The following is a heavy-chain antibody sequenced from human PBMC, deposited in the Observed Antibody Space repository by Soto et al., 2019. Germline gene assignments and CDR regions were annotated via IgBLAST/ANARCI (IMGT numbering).Heavy chain of an antibody. V-gene: IGHV1-69*13. J-gene: IGHJ6*02. CDR3: ARGPRAGYQYGMDV. Sequence: SVKVSCKASGGTFSSYAVSWVRQAPGQGLEWMGGIIPIFETPNYAQNFQGRVTITADESTSTAYMELSSLRFEDTAVYYCARGPRAGYQYGMDVWGQGTTVTVS. CDR2: IIPIFETP. CDR1: GGTFSSYA.